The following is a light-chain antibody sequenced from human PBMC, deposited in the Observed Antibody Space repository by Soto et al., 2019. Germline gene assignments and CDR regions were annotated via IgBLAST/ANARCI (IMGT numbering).Light chain of an antibody. CDR3: QQYNSYSWT. CDR2: KAS. CDR1: QSISSW. V-gene: IGKV1-5*03. J-gene: IGKJ1*01. Sequence: DIQMTQSPSTLSASVGDRVTITCRAGQSISSWLARYQQKPGKAPKLLIYKASSLESGVTSRFSVSGSGTEFTLTISSLQPDDFATYYSQQYNSYSWTFGQGTKVEIK.